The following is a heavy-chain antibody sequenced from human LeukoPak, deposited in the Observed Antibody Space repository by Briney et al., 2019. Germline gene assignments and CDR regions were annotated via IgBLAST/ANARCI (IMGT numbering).Heavy chain of an antibody. J-gene: IGHJ4*02. D-gene: IGHD2-15*01. V-gene: IGHV3-21*01. CDR3: ASHGGGNDY. Sequence: PGGSLRLSCAASGFTFSSYSMCWVRQAPGKGLEWVSFISSSSSYIYYADSVKGRFTISRDNAKNSLYLQMNSLRAEDTAVYYCASHGGGNDYWGQGTLVTVSS. CDR2: ISSSSSYI. CDR1: GFTFSSYS.